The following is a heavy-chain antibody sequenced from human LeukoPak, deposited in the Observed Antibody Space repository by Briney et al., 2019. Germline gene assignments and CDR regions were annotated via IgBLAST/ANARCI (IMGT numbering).Heavy chain of an antibody. V-gene: IGHV3-23*01. CDR1: DRSFSVYY. Sequence: PSETLSLTCAVYDRSFSVYYWSWVRQAPGKGLEWVSAISGSGGSTYYADSVKGRFTISRDNSKNTLYLQMNSLRAEDTAVYYCAKGSGVDYWGQGTLVTVSS. CDR3: AKGSGVDY. D-gene: IGHD6-19*01. CDR2: ISGSGGST. J-gene: IGHJ4*02.